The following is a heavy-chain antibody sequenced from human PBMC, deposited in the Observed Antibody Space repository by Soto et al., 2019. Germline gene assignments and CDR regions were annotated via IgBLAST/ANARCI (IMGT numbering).Heavy chain of an antibody. V-gene: IGHV3-33*01. CDR1: GFTFSSYG. CDR3: ARVRDSSGYYPWFDP. J-gene: IGHJ5*02. CDR2: IWYDGSNK. Sequence: QVQLVESGGGVVQPGRSLRLSCGASGFTFSSYGMHWVRQATGKGLEWVAVIWYDGSNKYYADSVKGRFTISRDNSKNTLYLQMNSLRAEDTALYYCARVRDSSGYYPWFDPWGQGTLVTVSS. D-gene: IGHD3-22*01.